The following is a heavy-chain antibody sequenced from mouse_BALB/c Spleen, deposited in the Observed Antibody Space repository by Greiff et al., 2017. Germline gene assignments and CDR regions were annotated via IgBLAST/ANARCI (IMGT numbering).Heavy chain of an antibody. CDR2: INPYNDGT. CDR3: ARENYYGYDAMDY. Sequence: VQLKESGPELVKPGASVKMSCKASGYTFTSYVMHWVKQKPGQGLEWIGYINPYNDGTKYNEKFKGKATLTSDKSSSTAYMELSSLTSEDSAVYYCARENYYGYDAMDYWGQGTSVTVSS. J-gene: IGHJ4*01. V-gene: IGHV1-14*01. D-gene: IGHD1-2*01. CDR1: GYTFTSYV.